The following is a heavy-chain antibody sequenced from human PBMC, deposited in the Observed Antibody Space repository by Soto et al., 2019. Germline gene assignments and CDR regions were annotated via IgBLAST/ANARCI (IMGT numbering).Heavy chain of an antibody. J-gene: IGHJ6*02. CDR2: ISYDSDTI. V-gene: IGHV3-48*02. D-gene: IGHD3-3*01. CDR3: ARLYYDYV. Sequence: GGSLRLSCAGSGFTFGTYSINWVRQAAGKGLEWIAYISYDSDTIQYADSVKGRFTISRDNAKNSLYLQMNSLRDEDTAVYYCARLYYDYVWGQGTTVTSP. CDR1: GFTFGTYS.